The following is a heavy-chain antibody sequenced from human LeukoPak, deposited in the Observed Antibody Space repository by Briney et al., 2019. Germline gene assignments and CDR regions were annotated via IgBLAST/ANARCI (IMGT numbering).Heavy chain of an antibody. J-gene: IGHJ3*02. Sequence: GGSLRLSRAASGFTFSSYEMNWVRQAPGKGLEWVSYISSSGSTIYYADSVKGRFTISRDNAKNSLYLQMNSLRAEDTAVYYCARGRIVATITFGQWGDAFDIWGQGTMVTVSS. CDR3: ARGRIVATITFGQWGDAFDI. CDR1: GFTFSSYE. CDR2: ISSSGSTI. V-gene: IGHV3-48*03. D-gene: IGHD5-12*01.